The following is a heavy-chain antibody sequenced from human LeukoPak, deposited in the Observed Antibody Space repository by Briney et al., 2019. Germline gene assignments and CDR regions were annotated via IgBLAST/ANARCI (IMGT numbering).Heavy chain of an antibody. CDR2: IKSDTDGGTT. D-gene: IGHD6-19*01. CDR3: TRDVSSGWYGGFEY. J-gene: IGHJ4*02. Sequence: GGSLRLSCAASGFTFSNAWMSWVRQAPGKGLEGVGRIKSDTDGGTTDYAAPVKGRFTISRDESKNMVYLQMNSLKTEDTAVYYCTRDVSSGWYGGFEYWGQGTLVTVSS. CDR1: GFTFSNAW. V-gene: IGHV3-15*01.